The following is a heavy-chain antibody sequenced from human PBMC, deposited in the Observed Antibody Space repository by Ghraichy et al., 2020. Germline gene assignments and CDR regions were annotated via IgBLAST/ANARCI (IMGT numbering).Heavy chain of an antibody. CDR1: GGSISSSCYY. J-gene: IGHJ4*02. CDR3: ARGYYDFWSGYYGGGGTFDY. V-gene: IGHV4-39*07. CDR2: IYYSGST. Sequence: SCTVSGGSISSSCYYWGWLRPPPGMGLEWIGSIYYSGSTYYNPSLKSRVTISVATSKNQFSLKLSPVTAAATAVYYCARGYYDFWSGYYGGGGTFDYCVQGTLVTVSS. D-gene: IGHD3-3*01.